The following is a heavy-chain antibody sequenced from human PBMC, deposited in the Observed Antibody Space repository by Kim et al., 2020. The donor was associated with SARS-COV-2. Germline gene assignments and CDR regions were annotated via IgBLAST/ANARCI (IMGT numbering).Heavy chain of an antibody. CDR3: ARAIRGSSTLRYYYYYGMDV. CDR2: IYYSGST. CDR1: GGSISSYD. J-gene: IGHJ6*02. D-gene: IGHD6-6*01. Sequence: SETLSLTCTVSGGSISSYDWSWIRQPPGKGLEWIGYIYYSGSTNYNPSLKSRVTISVDTSKNQFSLKLSSVTAADTAVYYCARAIRGSSTLRYYYYYGMDVWGQGTTVTVSS. V-gene: IGHV4-59*13.